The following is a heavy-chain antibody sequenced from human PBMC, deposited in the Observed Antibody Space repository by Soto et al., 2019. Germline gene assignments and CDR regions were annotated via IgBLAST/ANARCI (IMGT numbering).Heavy chain of an antibody. Sequence: QVQLVQSGAEVKKPGSSVKVSCEASGGTFSSYSFSWVRQAPGQGLEWMGRVIPILGMANYAQKFQGRVTIAADESTGTVYMEMSSRRSEDTAVYYCARGGAVVVPGAVDRHNWVDPWGQGTLVTVSS. D-gene: IGHD2-2*01. J-gene: IGHJ5*02. CDR1: GGTFSSYS. CDR2: VIPILGMA. CDR3: ARGGAVVVPGAVDRHNWVDP. V-gene: IGHV1-69*02.